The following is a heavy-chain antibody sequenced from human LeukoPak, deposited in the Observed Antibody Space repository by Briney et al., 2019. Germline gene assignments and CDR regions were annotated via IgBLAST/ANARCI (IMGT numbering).Heavy chain of an antibody. J-gene: IGHJ4*02. D-gene: IGHD2-15*01. V-gene: IGHV3-23*01. CDR3: AQQLGYCSSGSCYLTY. Sequence: GGSLRLSCVASGFTFRSYAMSWVRQAPGKGLEWVSAISTDGGYTYYADSVKGRFSISRDNSKNTVHLQMNSLRAEDTAIYYCAQQLGYCSSGSCYLTYWGQGTLVTVSS. CDR2: ISTDGGYT. CDR1: GFTFRSYA.